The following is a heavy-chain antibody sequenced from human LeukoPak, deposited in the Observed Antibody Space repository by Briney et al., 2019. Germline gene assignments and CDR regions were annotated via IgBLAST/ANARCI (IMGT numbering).Heavy chain of an antibody. CDR1: GGTFSSYA. D-gene: IGHD3-3*01. V-gene: IGHV1-69*13. Sequence: SVKVSCKASGGTFSSYAISWVRQAPGRGLEWMGGIIPIFGTANYAQKFQGRVTITADESTSTAYMELSSLRSEDTAVYYCARGAPRITIFGVVTYFDYWGQGTLVTVSS. CDR2: IIPIFGTA. CDR3: ARGAPRITIFGVVTYFDY. J-gene: IGHJ4*02.